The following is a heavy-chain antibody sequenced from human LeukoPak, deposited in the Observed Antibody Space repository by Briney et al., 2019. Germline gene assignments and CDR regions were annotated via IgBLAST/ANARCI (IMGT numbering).Heavy chain of an antibody. V-gene: IGHV3-74*01. CDR2: IDTDASST. CDR1: GFTFSSYW. CDR3: ARDKYGGNSNAFDI. J-gene: IGHJ3*02. D-gene: IGHD4-23*01. Sequence: PGGSLRLSCAASGFTFSSYWMHWVRQVPGKGPVWVSRIDTDASSTTYADYVKGRFTISRDNAKNTLFLQMNSLRAEDTAVYYCARDKYGGNSNAFDIWGQGTLVTVSS.